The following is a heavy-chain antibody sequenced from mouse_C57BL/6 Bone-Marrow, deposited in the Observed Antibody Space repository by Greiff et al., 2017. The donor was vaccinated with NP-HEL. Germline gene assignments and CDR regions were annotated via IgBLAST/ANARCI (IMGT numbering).Heavy chain of an antibody. J-gene: IGHJ3*01. V-gene: IGHV3-6*01. Sequence: EVQLQESGPGLVKPSQSLSLTCSVTGYSITSGYYWNWIRQFPGNKLEWMGYISYDGSNNYNPSLKNRISITRDTSKNQFFLKLNSVTTEDTATYYCARDASYGAYWGQGTLVTVSA. CDR1: GYSITSGYY. D-gene: IGHD1-1*01. CDR3: ARDASYGAY. CDR2: ISYDGSN.